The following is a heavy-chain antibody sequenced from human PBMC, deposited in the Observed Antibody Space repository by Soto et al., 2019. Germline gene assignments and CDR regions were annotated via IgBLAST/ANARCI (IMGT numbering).Heavy chain of an antibody. CDR3: ARETLTLFGGVRDNVYYGMDV. V-gene: IGHV3-48*03. Sequence: EVQLEESGGGLVQPGGSLRLSCAASGFTFSSYEMNWVRQVPGKGLQWVSYIGTSETIRYYADSVKGRFTISRDSAKNSLDLQMNSLRAEDTAIYYCARETLTLFGGVRDNVYYGMDVWGPGTTVTVSS. CDR2: IGTSETIR. CDR1: GFTFSSYE. J-gene: IGHJ6*02. D-gene: IGHD3-3*01.